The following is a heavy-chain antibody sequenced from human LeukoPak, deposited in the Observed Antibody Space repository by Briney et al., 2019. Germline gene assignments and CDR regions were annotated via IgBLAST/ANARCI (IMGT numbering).Heavy chain of an antibody. CDR3: ARDHYLSNLYCSGGSCFDY. CDR1: GYTFTSYY. Sequence: ASVKVSCKASGYTFTSYYMHWVRQAPGQGLEWIGIINPSGVSTSYAQKFQGRVTMTRDTSTSTVYMELSSLRSEDTAVYYCARDHYLSNLYCSGGSCFDYWGQGTLVTVSS. D-gene: IGHD2-15*01. V-gene: IGHV1-46*01. J-gene: IGHJ4*02. CDR2: INPSGVST.